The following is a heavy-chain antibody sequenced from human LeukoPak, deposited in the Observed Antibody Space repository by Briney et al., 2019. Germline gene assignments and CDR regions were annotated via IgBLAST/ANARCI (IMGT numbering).Heavy chain of an antibody. V-gene: IGHV4-59*01. D-gene: IGHD6-13*01. Sequence: SETLSLTCTVSGGSISTYYWSWIRQPPGKGLEWIGYIYYSGSTSYNPSLKSRVTISLDTSKNQFSLKLSSVTAADTAVYYCARDHQQLGRFDPWGQGTLVTVSS. CDR1: GGSISTYY. CDR2: IYYSGST. J-gene: IGHJ5*02. CDR3: ARDHQQLGRFDP.